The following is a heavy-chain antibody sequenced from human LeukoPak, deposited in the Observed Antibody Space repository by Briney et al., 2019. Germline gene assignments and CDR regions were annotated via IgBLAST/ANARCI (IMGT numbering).Heavy chain of an antibody. V-gene: IGHV4-39*01. D-gene: IGHD7-27*01. Sequence: SETLSLTCTVSGGPISSSSYYWGWIRQPPGKGLEWIGYIYYSGSTYYNPSLKSRVTISVDTSKNQFSLKLSSVTAADTAVYCCARQLNWAFDYWGLGTLVTVSS. CDR3: ARQLNWAFDY. CDR1: GGPISSSSYY. J-gene: IGHJ4*02. CDR2: IYYSGST.